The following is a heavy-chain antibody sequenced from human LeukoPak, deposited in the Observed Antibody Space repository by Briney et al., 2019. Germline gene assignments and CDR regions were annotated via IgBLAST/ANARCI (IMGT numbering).Heavy chain of an antibody. D-gene: IGHD3-3*01. CDR3: AREFLEWSGNWFDP. Sequence: PGGSLRLSCVVSGFTFNNYWMSWVRQAPGKGLEWVSYISSSTSTIYYADSVKGRFTISRDNAKNSLYLQMNSLRAEDTAVYYCAREFLEWSGNWFDPWGQGTLVTVSS. CDR1: GFTFNNYW. V-gene: IGHV3-48*01. J-gene: IGHJ5*02. CDR2: ISSSTSTI.